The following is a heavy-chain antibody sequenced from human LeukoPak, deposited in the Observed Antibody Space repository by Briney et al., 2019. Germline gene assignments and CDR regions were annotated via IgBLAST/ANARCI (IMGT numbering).Heavy chain of an antibody. CDR3: AREDPQTTVPEGMDV. V-gene: IGHV4-59*01. CDR2: IYTSGST. J-gene: IGHJ6*02. Sequence: PSETLSLACTVSGGSISSYYWSWIRQPPGKGLEWIGYIYTSGSTNYNPSLKSRVTISVDTSKNQFSLQLRSVTAADTAVYYCAREDPQTTVPEGMDVWGQGTTVTVSS. CDR1: GGSISSYY. D-gene: IGHD4-17*01.